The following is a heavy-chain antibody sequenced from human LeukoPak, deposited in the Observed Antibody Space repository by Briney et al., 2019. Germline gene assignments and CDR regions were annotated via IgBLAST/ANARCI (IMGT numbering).Heavy chain of an antibody. CDR2: ISGRGCST. D-gene: IGHD3-10*01. J-gene: IGHJ4*02. V-gene: IGHV3-23*01. CDR1: GFTFSSYA. Sequence: GCSLILSCAAFGFTFSSYAMSWVRQAPGKGLEWVSAISGRGCSTYYADSVKGRFTISRDNSKNTLYLQMNRLRAEDTAVYYCAKEGGDVLLWFGELLPRIYFDYWGQGTLVAVSS. CDR3: AKEGGDVLLWFGELLPRIYFDY.